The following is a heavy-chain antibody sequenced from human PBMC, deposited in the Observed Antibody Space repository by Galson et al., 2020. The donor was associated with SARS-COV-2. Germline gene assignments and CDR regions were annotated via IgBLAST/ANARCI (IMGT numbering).Heavy chain of an antibody. V-gene: IGHV4-38-2*01. Sequence: SETLSLTCAVSDYSISSGYYWGWIRQPPGKGLEWIGTIYHSGNTYYNPSLKSRVTILVDTSKNQFSLNLNSVTAADTAVYYCARWRDGYYLRGAMDVWGQGTTVIVSS. D-gene: IGHD5-12*01. CDR1: DYSISSGYY. J-gene: IGHJ6*02. CDR2: IYHSGNT. CDR3: ARWRDGYYLRGAMDV.